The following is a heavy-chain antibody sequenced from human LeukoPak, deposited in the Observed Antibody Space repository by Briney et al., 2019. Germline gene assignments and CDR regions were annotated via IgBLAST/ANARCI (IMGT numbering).Heavy chain of an antibody. Sequence: GGSLRLSCAASGFTFSNYWMHWVRQAPGKGLVWVSRIRGDGSHTVYADSVKGRFTISRDNAKNTLYLQMKSLRDEDTAVYYCVRDWDHFDFDSWGQGTLVTVSS. V-gene: IGHV3-74*01. J-gene: IGHJ5*01. D-gene: IGHD1-14*01. CDR1: GFTFSNYW. CDR3: VRDWDHFDFDS. CDR2: IRGDGSHT.